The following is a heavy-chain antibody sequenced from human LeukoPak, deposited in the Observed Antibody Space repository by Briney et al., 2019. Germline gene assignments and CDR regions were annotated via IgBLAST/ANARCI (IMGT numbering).Heavy chain of an antibody. J-gene: IGHJ4*02. CDR1: GGSITSSSYY. V-gene: IGHV4-39*02. Sequence: SETLSLTCTVSGGSITSSSYYWGWIRQPPGKGLEWIGSSYKSGGTYYNPSLKSRVTISIDTSYNHFSLKLSSVTASDTAVYYCARLNSSGYPYYFDYWGQGTLVTVSS. CDR3: ARLNSSGYPYYFDY. CDR2: SYKSGGT. D-gene: IGHD3-22*01.